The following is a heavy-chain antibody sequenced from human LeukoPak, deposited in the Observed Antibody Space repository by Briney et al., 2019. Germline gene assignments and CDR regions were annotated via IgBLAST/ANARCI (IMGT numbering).Heavy chain of an antibody. CDR2: ISGSGGST. CDR1: GFTFSSYA. V-gene: IGHV3-23*01. CDR3: AKDRLNSGDYDSFDY. J-gene: IGHJ4*02. D-gene: IGHD5-12*01. Sequence: PGGSLRLPCAASGFTFSSYAMSWVRQAPGKGLEWVSAISGSGGSTYYADSVKGRFTISRDNSKNTLYLQMNSLRAEDTAVYYCAKDRLNSGDYDSFDYWGQGTLVTVSS.